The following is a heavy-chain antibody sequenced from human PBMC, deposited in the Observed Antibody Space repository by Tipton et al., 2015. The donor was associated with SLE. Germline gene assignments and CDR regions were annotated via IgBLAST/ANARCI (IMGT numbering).Heavy chain of an antibody. D-gene: IGHD2-2*01. CDR3: ARHQIVVVPAAYNWFDP. CDR2: IYYSGST. J-gene: IGHJ5*02. CDR1: GGSISSSSYY. V-gene: IGHV4-39*01. Sequence: TLSLTCTVSGGSISSSSYYWGWIRQPPGKGLEWIGSIYYSGSTYYNPSLKSRVTISVDTSKNQFSLKLSSVTVADTAVYYCARHQIVVVPAAYNWFDPWGQGTLVTVSS.